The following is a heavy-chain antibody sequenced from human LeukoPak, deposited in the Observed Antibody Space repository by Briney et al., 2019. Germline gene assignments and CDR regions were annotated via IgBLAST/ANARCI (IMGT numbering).Heavy chain of an antibody. CDR2: IYYSGST. D-gene: IGHD2-8*01. V-gene: IGHV4-59*01. J-gene: IGHJ4*02. Sequence: SETLSLTCTVSGGSISSYYWSWIRQPPGKGLEWIGYIYYSGSTNYNPSLKSRVTISVDTSKNQFSLKLSSVTAADTAVYYCASVGEGMVDFDYWGQGTLVTVSS. CDR3: ASVGEGMVDFDY. CDR1: GGSISSYY.